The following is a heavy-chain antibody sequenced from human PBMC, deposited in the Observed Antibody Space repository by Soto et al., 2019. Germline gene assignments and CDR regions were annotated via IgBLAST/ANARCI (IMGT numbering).Heavy chain of an antibody. V-gene: IGHV3-7*01. J-gene: IGHJ5*02. CDR3: AAIDHGSES. CDR1: GVVFTNYW. D-gene: IGHD2-2*02. Sequence: GGSLRLSCAASGVVFTNYWMSWVRRAPGEGLEWLANINQDGSGRYHADSVKGRFTISRDNAENSLYLQMNGLRVEDTAVYYCAAIDHGSESWGQGTLVTVSS. CDR2: INQDGSGR.